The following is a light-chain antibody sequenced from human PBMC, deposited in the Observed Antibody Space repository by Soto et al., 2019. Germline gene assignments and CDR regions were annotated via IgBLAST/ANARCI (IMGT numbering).Light chain of an antibody. Sequence: EIVLMQSPGTLSLPPGERATLFCRASQSMKRRYLAWYQQKPGQAPRVLIYAASNRATGIPDRFSGSGSGTDFSLTISRLEPEDFAVYYCHQYDNTPQTFGQGTKVEIK. J-gene: IGKJ2*01. CDR3: HQYDNTPQT. V-gene: IGKV3-20*01. CDR1: QSMKRRY. CDR2: AAS.